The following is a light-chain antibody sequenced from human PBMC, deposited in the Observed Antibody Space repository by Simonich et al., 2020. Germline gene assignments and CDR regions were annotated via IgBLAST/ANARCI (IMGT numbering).Light chain of an antibody. CDR1: QSVSSY. Sequence: EIVLTQSPATLSLSPGERATLSCRASQSVSSYLACYQQKPGQAPRLLIYDASNRATGIPARFSGSESGTDFTLTISSIEPEDFAVYYCQQRSNWPPITFGQGTRLEIK. CDR3: QQRSNWPPIT. V-gene: IGKV3-11*01. CDR2: DAS. J-gene: IGKJ5*01.